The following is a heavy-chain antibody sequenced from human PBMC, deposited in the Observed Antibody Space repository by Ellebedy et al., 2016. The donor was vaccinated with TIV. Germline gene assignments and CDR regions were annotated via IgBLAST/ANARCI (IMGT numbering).Heavy chain of an antibody. D-gene: IGHD3-16*01. J-gene: IGHJ5*02. V-gene: IGHV3-7*01. CDR1: GFSFRSYW. Sequence: PGGSLRLSCPASGFSFRSYWMSWVRPAPGKGLEWVANIYQDGGVPYYVDSVKGRFTISRDNADNSLFLQMNSLRDEDTAVYYSARRGSYGDYAVQINSWFDTWGRGTLVAVSS. CDR3: ARRGSYGDYAVQINSWFDT. CDR2: IYQDGGVP.